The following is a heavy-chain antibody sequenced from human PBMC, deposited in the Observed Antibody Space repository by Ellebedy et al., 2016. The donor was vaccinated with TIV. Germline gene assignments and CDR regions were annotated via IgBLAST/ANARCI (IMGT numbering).Heavy chain of an antibody. V-gene: IGHV3-23*01. CDR3: AKLYPAHQEMSSGSYYDY. CDR1: GFTFSSYA. J-gene: IGHJ4*02. D-gene: IGHD1-26*01. Sequence: PGGSLRLSCAASGFTFSSYAMSWVRQAPGKGLEWVSAISGSDGSTSYADSVKGRFTISRDNSKNTLYLQMNSLRAEDTAVYYCAKLYPAHQEMSSGSYYDYWGQGARVTVSS. CDR2: ISGSDGST.